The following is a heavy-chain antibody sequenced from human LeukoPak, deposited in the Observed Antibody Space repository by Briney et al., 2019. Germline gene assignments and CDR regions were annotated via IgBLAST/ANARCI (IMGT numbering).Heavy chain of an antibody. Sequence: PGGSLRLSCAASGFTFSSYGMHWVRPAPGKGLGWVASIRYDGSNTYYTDSVTGRLTISRDQSTHPLYMQMDSLRVEDTAVYYFGKPESYSGSYFSYFVYAGEGTLWTVSS. V-gene: IGHV3-30*02. D-gene: IGHD1-26*01. J-gene: IGHJ4*02. CDR1: GFTFSSYG. CDR2: IRYDGSNT. CDR3: GKPESYSGSYFSYFVY.